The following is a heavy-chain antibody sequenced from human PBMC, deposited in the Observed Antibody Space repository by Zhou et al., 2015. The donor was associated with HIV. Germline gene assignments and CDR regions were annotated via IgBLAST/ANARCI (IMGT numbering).Heavy chain of an antibody. CDR1: EFDFSPYW. J-gene: IGHJ2*01. Sequence: EVELLESGGGFVQPGGSLRLSCEASEFDFSPYWMHWVRQVPGKGLEWVSAISGSGDSTYYAASVKGRFAISRDNSNNTLYLQMNNLRVDDTAVYYCARDGPSRTLALDWYFDLWGRGTLVTVSS. V-gene: IGHV3-23*01. CDR2: ISGSGDST. CDR3: ARDGPSRTLALDWYFDL. D-gene: IGHD1-1*01.